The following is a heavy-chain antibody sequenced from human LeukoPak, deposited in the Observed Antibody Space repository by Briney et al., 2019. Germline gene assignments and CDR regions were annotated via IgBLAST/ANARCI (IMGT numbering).Heavy chain of an antibody. CDR1: GFSVSNTY. V-gene: IGHV3-53*01. J-gene: IGHJ5*02. D-gene: IGHD6-19*01. Sequence: GGSLRLSCAASGFSVSNTYVSWVRQAPGKGLEWVSVIYTGGNAYYAESVKGRFTISRDNSNNPLYLQMSSMRAEDTAVYYCARDAYSSGWYRWFDPWGQGTLVTVSS. CDR3: ARDAYSSGWYRWFDP. CDR2: IYTGGNA.